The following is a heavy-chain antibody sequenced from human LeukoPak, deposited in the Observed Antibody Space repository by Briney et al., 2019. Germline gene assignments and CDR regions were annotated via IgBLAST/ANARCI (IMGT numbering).Heavy chain of an antibody. CDR2: IIPIFGTA. CDR1: GGTFSSYA. V-gene: IGHV1-69*01. D-gene: IGHD2-2*02. J-gene: IGHJ6*02. Sequence: GASVKVSCKASGGTFSSYAISWVRQAPGQGLEWMGGIIPIFGTANYAQKFQGRVTITADESTSIAYMELSSLRSEDTAVYYCATELRYCSSTSCYTLYYYSGMDVWGQGTTVTVSS. CDR3: ATELRYCSSTSCYTLYYYSGMDV.